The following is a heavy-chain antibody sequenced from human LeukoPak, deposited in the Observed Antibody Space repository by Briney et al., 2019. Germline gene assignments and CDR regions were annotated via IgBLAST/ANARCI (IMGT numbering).Heavy chain of an antibody. CDR2: IYTSGST. Sequence: PSETLSLTCTVSGSSISSYYWSWIRQPPGKGLEWIGYIYTSGSTNYNPSLKSRVTISVDTSKNQFSLKLSSVTAADTAVYYCASGSRGYNWFDPWGQGTLVTVSS. D-gene: IGHD2-15*01. V-gene: IGHV4-4*09. J-gene: IGHJ5*02. CDR3: ASGSRGYNWFDP. CDR1: GSSISSYY.